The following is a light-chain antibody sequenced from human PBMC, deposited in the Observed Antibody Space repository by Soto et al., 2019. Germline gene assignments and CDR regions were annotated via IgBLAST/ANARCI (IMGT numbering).Light chain of an antibody. CDR2: EVS. V-gene: IGLV2-14*01. CDR1: SSDVGGYTY. J-gene: IGLJ1*01. Sequence: QSVLTQPASVSGSPGQSITISCTGTSSDVGGYTYVSWYQQRPGKAPELMIFEVSNRPSGVSNRFSGSKSGNTASLTISGLQAEDEADYYCTSCTSSRTPYVFGTGTKVTVL. CDR3: TSCTSSRTPYV.